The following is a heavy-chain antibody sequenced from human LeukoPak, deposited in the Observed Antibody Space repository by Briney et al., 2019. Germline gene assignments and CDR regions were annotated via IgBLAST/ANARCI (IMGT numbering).Heavy chain of an antibody. V-gene: IGHV1-69*17. Sequence: ASVKVFCKASRHTFSSYSIIWVRQAPGQGLEWMGGIIPIFGIAIYAQKFQRRVTITADKSTSTAYMELSSLTSEDTGVYYCARDRRYYYDSSGYPMEYWGQGTLVTVSS. CDR2: IIPIFGIA. CDR3: ARDRRYYYDSSGYPMEY. CDR1: RHTFSSYS. D-gene: IGHD3-22*01. J-gene: IGHJ4*02.